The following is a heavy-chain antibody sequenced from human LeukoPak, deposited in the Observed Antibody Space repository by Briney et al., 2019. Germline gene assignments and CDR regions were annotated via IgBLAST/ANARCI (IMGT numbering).Heavy chain of an antibody. CDR1: GFTVSSNY. V-gene: IGHV3-21*01. J-gene: IGHJ3*01. CDR2: ISSSSSYI. CDR3: ARDVAEHYYDTSGYYYAL. D-gene: IGHD3-22*01. Sequence: GGSLRLSCAASGFTVSSNYMSWVRQAPGKGLEWVSSISSSSSYIYYADSVKGRFTISRDNAKNSLYLQMNSLRAEDTAVYYCARDVAEHYYDTSGYYYALWGQGTMVTVSS.